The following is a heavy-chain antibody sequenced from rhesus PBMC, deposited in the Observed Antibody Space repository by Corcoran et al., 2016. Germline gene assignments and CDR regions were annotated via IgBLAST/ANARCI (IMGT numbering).Heavy chain of an antibody. CDR1: GGSISDSYR. CDR2: IYGSSTST. V-gene: IGHV4S10*01. CDR3: ARAEDSNFGY. Sequence: QVQLQESGPGVVKPSETLSLTCAVSGGSISDSYRWSWIRPPPGKGLEWIGYIYGSSTSTNYNPSLKSRVTIPKDTPKNQFSLKLSSVTAADTAVYYCARAEDSNFGYWGQGVLVTVSS. D-gene: IGHD4-23*01. J-gene: IGHJ4*01.